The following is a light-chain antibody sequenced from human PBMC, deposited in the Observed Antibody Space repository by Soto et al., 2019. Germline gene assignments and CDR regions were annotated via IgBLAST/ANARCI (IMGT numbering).Light chain of an antibody. J-gene: IGKJ5*01. Sequence: DIQMTQSPSSLSASVGDSVTITCRASQTISSFLHWYQHKPGKAPRLLIYGESNLQSGVPRRFRGTGSGTDFTLTISSVQPEDFAIYYCQQSYSTPITFGRGTRLEIK. CDR1: QTISSF. CDR3: QQSYSTPIT. V-gene: IGKV1-39*01. CDR2: GES.